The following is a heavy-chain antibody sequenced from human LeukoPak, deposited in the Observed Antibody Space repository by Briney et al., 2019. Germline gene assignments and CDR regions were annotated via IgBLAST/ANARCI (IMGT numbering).Heavy chain of an antibody. Sequence: GGSLRLSCAASGFTFSSYGMSWVRQAPGKGLELVANIKQDRSEKYYVDSVKGRFTISRDNAKNSLYLQMNSLRAEDTAVYYCARVLHKRNYDSSDYYGYWGQGILVTVSS. CDR2: IKQDRSEK. J-gene: IGHJ4*02. CDR1: GFTFSSYG. V-gene: IGHV3-7*04. D-gene: IGHD3-22*01. CDR3: ARVLHKRNYDSSDYYGY.